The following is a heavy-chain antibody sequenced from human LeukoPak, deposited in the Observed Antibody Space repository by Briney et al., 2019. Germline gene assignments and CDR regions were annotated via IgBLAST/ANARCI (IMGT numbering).Heavy chain of an antibody. Sequence: GGSLRLSCAASGFTFSSYAMHWVRQAPGKGLEWVAVISYDGSNKYYADSVKGRFTISRDNSKNTLYLQMNSLRAEDTAVYYCARDPRQGYFDYWGQGTLVTVSS. CDR2: ISYDGSNK. CDR1: GFTFSSYA. J-gene: IGHJ4*02. V-gene: IGHV3-30-3*01. CDR3: ARDPRQGYFDY.